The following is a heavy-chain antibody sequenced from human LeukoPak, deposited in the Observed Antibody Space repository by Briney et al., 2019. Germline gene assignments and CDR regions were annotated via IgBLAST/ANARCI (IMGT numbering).Heavy chain of an antibody. CDR3: ARVGVDYSGNIIKYYFDY. CDR2: VYYSGTT. D-gene: IGHD4-23*01. Sequence: PSETLSLTCTISGGSISSYYWSWIRQPPGKGLEWIGYVYYSGTTNYNPSLKSRVIISVDTSKNQFSLKLSPVIAADTAVYYCARVGVDYSGNIIKYYFDYWGQGTLVTVSS. J-gene: IGHJ4*02. CDR1: GGSISSYY. V-gene: IGHV4-59*01.